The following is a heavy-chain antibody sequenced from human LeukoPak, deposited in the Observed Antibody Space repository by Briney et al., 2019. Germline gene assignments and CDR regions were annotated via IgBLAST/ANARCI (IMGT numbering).Heavy chain of an antibody. CDR1: GFTFSSFA. Sequence: GGSLKLSCAASGFTFSSFAMTWVRQAPGKGLDWVSAISGSGASTYYADSVKGRFTISRDNSKNTLYLQMNSLRAEDTAVYYCAKGRGSPYYFEYWGQGTLVTVSS. V-gene: IGHV3-23*01. J-gene: IGHJ4*02. CDR2: ISGSGAST. D-gene: IGHD1-26*01. CDR3: AKGRGSPYYFEY.